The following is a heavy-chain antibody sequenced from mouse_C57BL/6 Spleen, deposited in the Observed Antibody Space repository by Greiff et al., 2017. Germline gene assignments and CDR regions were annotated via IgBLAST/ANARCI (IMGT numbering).Heavy chain of an antibody. CDR2: IDPSDSET. Sequence: VQLQQSGAELVRPGSSVKLSCKASGYTFTSYWMRWVKQRPIQGLEWIGNIDPSDSETHYNQKFKDKATVTVDNSSSTAYMQLSSLTSEDSAVYDCGRLKSSGFFGYRGHRTLVAVAA. V-gene: IGHV1-52*01. CDR1: GYTFTSYW. D-gene: IGHD1-1*01. J-gene: IGHJ3*01. CDR3: GRLKSSGFFGY.